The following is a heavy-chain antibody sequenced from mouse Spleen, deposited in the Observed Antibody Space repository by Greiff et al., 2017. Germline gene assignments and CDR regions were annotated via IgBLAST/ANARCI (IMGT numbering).Heavy chain of an antibody. J-gene: IGHJ4*01. Sequence: VQLQQSGAELVRPGTSVKMSCKASGYTFTNYWIGWAKQRPGHGLEWIGDIYPGGGYTNYNEKFKGKATLTADKSSSTAYMQFSSLTSEDSAIYYCARLNDYAMDYWGQGTSVTVSS. V-gene: IGHV1-63*01. CDR1: GYTFTNYW. CDR2: IYPGGGYT. CDR3: ARLNDYAMDY.